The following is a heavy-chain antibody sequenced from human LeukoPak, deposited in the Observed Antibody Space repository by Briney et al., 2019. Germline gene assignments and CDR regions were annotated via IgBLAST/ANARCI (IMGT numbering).Heavy chain of an antibody. Sequence: SETLSLTCAVYGGSFSGYYWSLIRQPPGKGLEWIGEINHSGSTNYNPSLKSRVTISVDTSKNQFSLKLSSVTAADTAVYYCARGKMRSTVVGYWGQGTLVTVSS. V-gene: IGHV4-34*01. CDR2: INHSGST. CDR3: ARGKMRSTVVGY. D-gene: IGHD4-17*01. J-gene: IGHJ4*02. CDR1: GGSFSGYY.